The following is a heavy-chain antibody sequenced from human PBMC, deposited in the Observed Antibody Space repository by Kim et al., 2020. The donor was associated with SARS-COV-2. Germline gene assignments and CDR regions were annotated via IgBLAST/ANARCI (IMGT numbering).Heavy chain of an antibody. V-gene: IGHV3-23*01. Sequence: GRFTISRDNSKNTLYLQMNSLRAEDTAVYYCAKGSYGDRQRYYYYYGMDVWGQGTTVTVSS. J-gene: IGHJ6*02. CDR3: AKGSYGDRQRYYYYYGMDV. D-gene: IGHD4-17*01.